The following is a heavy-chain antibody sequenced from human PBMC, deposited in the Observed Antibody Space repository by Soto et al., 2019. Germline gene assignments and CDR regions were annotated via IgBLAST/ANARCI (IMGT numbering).Heavy chain of an antibody. CDR1: DDSRSSGPYY. CDR3: ASQLGYFSCDRYPGNRFDP. J-gene: IGHJ5*02. V-gene: IGHV4-31*01. D-gene: IGHD3-22*01. Sequence: PSQTVSLNCMVSDDSRSSGPYYLRWIRQYPGKVLEWIVYIYYSWSTFYNLSLNSLLSISLDTSENQFSLKLSSVTVADTAGYYCASQLGYFSCDRYPGNRFDPRTRGTLVLVSS. CDR2: IYYSWST.